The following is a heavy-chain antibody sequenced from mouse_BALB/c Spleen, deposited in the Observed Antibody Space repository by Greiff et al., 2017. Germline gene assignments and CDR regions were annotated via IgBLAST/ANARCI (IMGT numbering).Heavy chain of an antibody. CDR2: ISSGGSYT. CDR1: GFTFSSYA. J-gene: IGHJ3*01. Sequence: EVKVEESGGGLVKPGGSLKLSCAASGFTFSSYAMSWVRQSPEKRLEWVAEISSGGSYTYYPDTVTGRFTISRDNAKNTLYLEMSSLRSEDTAMYYCARDYGGFAYWGQGTLVTVSA. CDR3: ARDYGGFAY. V-gene: IGHV5-9-4*01. D-gene: IGHD1-2*01.